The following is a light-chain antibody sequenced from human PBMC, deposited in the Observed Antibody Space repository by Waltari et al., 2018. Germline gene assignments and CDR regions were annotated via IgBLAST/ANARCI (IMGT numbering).Light chain of an antibody. Sequence: SYDFNPPPSVSVSPGQTAHIPCSGRQLGSKYVCWYQQKAGQSPELVMYQDAKRPSGIPERFSGSNSGNTATLTISGTQAMDEADYFCQAWDGNALIFGGGTKLTVL. CDR3: QAWDGNALI. CDR2: QDA. J-gene: IGLJ2*01. CDR1: QLGSKY. V-gene: IGLV3-1*01.